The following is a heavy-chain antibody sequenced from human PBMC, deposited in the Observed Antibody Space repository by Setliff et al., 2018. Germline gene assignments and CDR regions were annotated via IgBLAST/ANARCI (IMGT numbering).Heavy chain of an antibody. J-gene: IGHJ6*03. Sequence: PGGSLRLSCAVSGFTFSSYTMNWVRQAPGKGLEWVSSISSSSGYIYYADSVEGRFTISRDTAKNSLYLLMNSLRAEDTAAYYCARDSYSGTYLGDYYYYMDVWDKGTTVTVSS. CDR3: ARDSYSGTYLGDYYYYMDV. D-gene: IGHD1-26*01. CDR1: GFTFSSYT. V-gene: IGHV3-21*01. CDR2: ISSSSGYI.